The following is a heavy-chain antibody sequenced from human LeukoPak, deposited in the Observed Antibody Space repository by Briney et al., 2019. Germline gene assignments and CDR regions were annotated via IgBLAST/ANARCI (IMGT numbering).Heavy chain of an antibody. V-gene: IGHV4-59*08. CDR1: GGSLSSYY. J-gene: IGHJ4*02. CDR2: IYYSGST. CDR3: ARLWSNTMTFDY. D-gene: IGHD3-22*01. Sequence: SETLSLTCTVSGGSLSSYYWSWIRQPPGKGLEWIANIYYSGSTSYNPSLKSRVTISVDTSKNQFSLKMSSVTAADTAVYYCARLWSNTMTFDYWGQGTLVTVSS.